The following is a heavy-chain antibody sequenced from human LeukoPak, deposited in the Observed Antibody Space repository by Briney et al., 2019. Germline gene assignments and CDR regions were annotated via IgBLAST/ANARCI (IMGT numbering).Heavy chain of an antibody. J-gene: IGHJ4*02. V-gene: IGHV1-2*02. CDR2: INPNSGGT. Sequence: GASVKVSCTASGYTFTGYYMHWVRQAPGQGLEWMGWINPNSGGTNYAQKFQGRVTMTRDTSISTAYMELSRLRSDDTAVYYCARDRVGDADYYYDSSGARVDLDYWGQGTLVTVSP. CDR3: ARDRVGDADYYYDSSGARVDLDY. D-gene: IGHD3-22*01. CDR1: GYTFTGYY.